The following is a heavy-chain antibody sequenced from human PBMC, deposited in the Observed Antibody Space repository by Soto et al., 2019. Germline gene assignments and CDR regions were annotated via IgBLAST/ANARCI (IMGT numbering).Heavy chain of an antibody. CDR3: ARAQYDSSGYHFGVSFDY. CDR2: IYYSGST. J-gene: IGHJ4*02. V-gene: IGHV4-30-4*01. D-gene: IGHD3-22*01. CDR1: GGSISSGYYY. Sequence: SETLSLTCTVSGGSISSGYYYWSWIRKPPGKGLEWIGYIYYSGSTYYNPSLKSRVTISVDTSKNQFSLKLSSVTAADTAVYYCARAQYDSSGYHFGVSFDYWGQGTLVTVSS.